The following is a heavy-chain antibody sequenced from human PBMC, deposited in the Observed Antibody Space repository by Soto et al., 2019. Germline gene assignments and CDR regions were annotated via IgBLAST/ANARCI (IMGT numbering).Heavy chain of an antibody. CDR3: ATAAGSGSYPYYYYYMDV. D-gene: IGHD3-10*01. CDR1: GYTLTELS. J-gene: IGHJ6*03. CDR2: FDPEDGET. V-gene: IGHV1-24*01. Sequence: ASVKVSCKVSGYTLTELSMHWVRQAPGKGLEWMGGFDPEDGETIYAQKFQGRVTMTEDTSTDTAYMELSSLRSEDTAVYYCATAAGSGSYPYYYYYMDVWGKGTTVTVSS.